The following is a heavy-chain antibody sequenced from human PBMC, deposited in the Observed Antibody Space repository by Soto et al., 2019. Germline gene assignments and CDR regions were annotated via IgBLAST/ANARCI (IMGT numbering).Heavy chain of an antibody. D-gene: IGHD3-10*01. CDR1: GGSFSTYY. J-gene: IGHJ4*02. Sequence: SETLSLTCAVYGGSFSTYYWSWIRQPPGRGLQWIGEINHSGSTNYNPSLKSRVTISVDTSKNQFSLKLSSVTAADTAVYYCARGKWFGELLYGYWGQGTLVTVSS. CDR2: INHSGST. CDR3: ARGKWFGELLYGY. V-gene: IGHV4-34*01.